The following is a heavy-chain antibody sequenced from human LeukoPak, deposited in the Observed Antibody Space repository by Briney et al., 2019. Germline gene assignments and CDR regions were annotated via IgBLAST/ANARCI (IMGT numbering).Heavy chain of an antibody. CDR2: INHSGST. J-gene: IGHJ3*02. V-gene: IGHV4-34*01. Sequence: PSETLSLTCAVYGGSFSGYYWSWIRQPPGKGLEWIGEINHSGSTNYNPSLKSRVTISVDTSKNQFSLKLSSVTAADTAVYYCARKLRGAFDIWGQGTMVTVSS. CDR3: ARKLRGAFDI. CDR1: GGSFSGYY. D-gene: IGHD3-3*01.